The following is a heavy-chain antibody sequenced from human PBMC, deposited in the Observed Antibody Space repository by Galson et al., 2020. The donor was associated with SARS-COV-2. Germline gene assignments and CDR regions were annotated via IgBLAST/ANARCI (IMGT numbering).Heavy chain of an antibody. CDR1: GYTFTGYH. Sequence: GESLKISCKASGYTFTGYHLHWVRQAPGQVLEWMGWINLNSGGTKYAQKFQGRVTMTRDTSISTAYMELSRLTSDDTAVDYCARDLTGDNSAYYDYWGQGTLVTVSS. V-gene: IGHV1-2*02. CDR2: INLNSGGT. D-gene: IGHD3-22*01. J-gene: IGHJ4*02. CDR3: ARDLTGDNSAYYDY.